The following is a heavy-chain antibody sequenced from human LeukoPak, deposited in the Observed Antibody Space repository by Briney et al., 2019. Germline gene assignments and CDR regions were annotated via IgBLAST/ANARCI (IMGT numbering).Heavy chain of an antibody. J-gene: IGHJ6*04. CDR3: TTGPGYSDYYYNGMDV. V-gene: IGHV3-15*01. CDR1: GFTFSSYA. CDR2: IKSKTAGGTT. D-gene: IGHD3-9*01. Sequence: GGSLRLSCAASGFTFSSYAMSWVRQTPGKGLEWVARIKSKTAGGTTGYGAPVKGRFTISRDDSKNTQYLQMNSLKTEDTAVYYCTTGPGYSDYYYNGMDVWGKGTTVTVSS.